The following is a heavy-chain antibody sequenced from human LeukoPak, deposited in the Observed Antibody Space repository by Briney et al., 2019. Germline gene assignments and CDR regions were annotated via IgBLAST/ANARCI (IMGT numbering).Heavy chain of an antibody. CDR3: ARVRGTIFGVVPKPKYYYYYYMDV. V-gene: IGHV3-30*04. Sequence: PGGSLRLSCAASGFTFSSYAMHWVRQAPGKGLEWVAVISYDGSNKYYADSVKGRFTISRDNSKNTLYLQMNSLRAEDTAAYYCARVRGTIFGVVPKPKYYYYYYMDVWGKGTTVTVSS. CDR2: ISYDGSNK. D-gene: IGHD3-3*01. J-gene: IGHJ6*03. CDR1: GFTFSSYA.